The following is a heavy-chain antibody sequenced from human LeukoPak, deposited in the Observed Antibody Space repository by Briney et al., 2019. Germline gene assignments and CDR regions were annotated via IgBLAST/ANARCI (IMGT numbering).Heavy chain of an antibody. D-gene: IGHD1-26*01. V-gene: IGHV3-74*01. CDR2: INQDGRYI. CDR1: GFTFDRYW. CDR3: ARESRVGGALQD. J-gene: IGHJ1*01. Sequence: LSGGSLRLSCAASGFTFDRYWMHWVRQTPGKRLVWVSRINQDGRYITYADSVQGRFTISRDTAKNTLFLQMNSLRAEDTAVYYCARESRVGGALQDWGQGALVTVSS.